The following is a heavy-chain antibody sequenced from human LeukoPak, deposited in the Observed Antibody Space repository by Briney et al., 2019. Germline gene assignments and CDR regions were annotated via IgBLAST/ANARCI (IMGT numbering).Heavy chain of an antibody. CDR3: ARGLKRITIFGVVSGAFDI. CDR1: GGSISSYY. CDR2: IYYSGST. V-gene: IGHV4-59*01. D-gene: IGHD3-3*01. J-gene: IGHJ3*02. Sequence: SETLSLTCTVSGGSISSYYWSWIRQPPGKGLEWIGYIYYSGSTNYSPSLKSRVTISVDTSKNQFSLKLSSVTAADTAVYYCARGLKRITIFGVVSGAFDIWGQGTMVTVSS.